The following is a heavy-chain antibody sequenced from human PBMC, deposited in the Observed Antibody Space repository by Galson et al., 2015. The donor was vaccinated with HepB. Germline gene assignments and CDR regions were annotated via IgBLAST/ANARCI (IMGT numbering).Heavy chain of an antibody. D-gene: IGHD4-17*01. CDR2: ISYTGTYT. Sequence: SLGLSCAASGFSFNYFPMHWVRQAPGKGLEWVAVISYTGTYTGYADFGRGRFTISRDNSKNALYLQMNSLRVEDTALYYCVRPRGAGAGDYQNWYFDLWGRGTLVTVSS. CDR1: GFSFNYFP. CDR3: VRPRGAGAGDYQNWYFDL. V-gene: IGHV3-30*04. J-gene: IGHJ2*01.